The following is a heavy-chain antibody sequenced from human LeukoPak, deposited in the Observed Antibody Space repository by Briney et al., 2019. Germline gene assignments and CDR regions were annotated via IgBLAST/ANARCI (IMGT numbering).Heavy chain of an antibody. V-gene: IGHV4-4*07. J-gene: IGHJ6*03. CDR2: IYTSGST. D-gene: IGHD6-13*01. CDR1: GGSISSYY. CDR3: ARVGSQLNSSSWPYYYYYYMDV. Sequence: SETLSLTCTVSGGSISSYYWSWIQQPAGKGLEWIGRIYTSGSTNYNPSLKSRVTMSVDTSKNQFSLKLSSVTAADTAVYYCARVGSQLNSSSWPYYYYYYMDVWGKGTTVTVSS.